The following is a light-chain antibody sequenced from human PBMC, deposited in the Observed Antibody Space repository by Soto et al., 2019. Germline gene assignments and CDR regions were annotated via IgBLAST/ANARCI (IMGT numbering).Light chain of an antibody. Sequence: QSVLTQPPSVSGAPGQRVTISCTGSSSNIGGGYDVHWYQQLPGTAPKLLIYGNSNRPSGVPDRFSGSKSGTSASLAITGLQAEDAADYYCQSYDSSLHVVFGGGTKLTVL. CDR3: QSYDSSLHVV. V-gene: IGLV1-40*01. CDR1: SSNIGGGYD. J-gene: IGLJ2*01. CDR2: GNS.